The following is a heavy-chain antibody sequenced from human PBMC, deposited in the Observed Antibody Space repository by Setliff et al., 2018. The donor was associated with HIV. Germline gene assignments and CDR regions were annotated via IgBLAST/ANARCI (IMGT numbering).Heavy chain of an antibody. J-gene: IGHJ5*02. V-gene: IGHV3-23*01. CDR3: AKDIPGPAINSGRIKNWFDP. D-gene: IGHD6-19*01. CDR2: ISGSGSAI. Sequence: PGGSLRLSCAASGFTFSSYAMSWVRQAPGKGLEWVSAISGSGSAIYYADSVKGRFTISRDNSRNMLYLQMNSLRAEDTAVYYCAKDIPGPAINSGRIKNWFDPWGEGTLVTVSS. CDR1: GFTFSSYA.